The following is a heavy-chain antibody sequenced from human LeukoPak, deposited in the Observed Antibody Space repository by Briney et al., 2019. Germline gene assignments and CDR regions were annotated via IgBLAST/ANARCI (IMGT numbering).Heavy chain of an antibody. J-gene: IGHJ6*03. CDR3: AKDIGGSYLHYYYYYMDV. CDR2: ISYDGSNK. D-gene: IGHD1-26*01. Sequence: PGGSLRLSCAASGFTFSSYGMHWVRQAPGKGLEWVAVISYDGSNKYYADSVKGRFTISRDNSKNTLYLQMNSLRAEDTAVYYCAKDIGGSYLHYYYYYMDVWGKGTTVTISS. CDR1: GFTFSSYG. V-gene: IGHV3-30*18.